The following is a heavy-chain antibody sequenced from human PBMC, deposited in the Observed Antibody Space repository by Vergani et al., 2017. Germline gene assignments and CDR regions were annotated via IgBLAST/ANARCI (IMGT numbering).Heavy chain of an antibody. CDR3: ARTESFILRYFHWAL. CDR1: GGSITSSSYY. V-gene: IGHV4-39*01. Sequence: QLHLQESGPGLVKPSETLSLTCTVPGGSITSSSYYWGWIRQPPGKGLGWIGNIYHSGGAYYNPSLKGRVTISVDTSKNQFSLEVTSVTAADTAMYFCARTESFILRYFHWALWGQGTLVTVSS. D-gene: IGHD3-9*01. CDR2: IYHSGGA. J-gene: IGHJ4*02.